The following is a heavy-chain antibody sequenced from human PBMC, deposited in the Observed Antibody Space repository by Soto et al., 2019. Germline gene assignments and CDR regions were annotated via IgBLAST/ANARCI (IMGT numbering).Heavy chain of an antibody. CDR3: ARHGSY. CDR1: GVSISSSSYY. V-gene: IGHV4-39*01. CDR2: IYFSGST. Sequence: SETLSLTCTVSGVSISSSSYYWGWIRQTPGKGLEWIGTIYFSGSTYYNPSLKSRVTISVDRSKNQFSLNLTSVTAADTAVYYCARHGSYWGPGTLVTVS. J-gene: IGHJ4*02.